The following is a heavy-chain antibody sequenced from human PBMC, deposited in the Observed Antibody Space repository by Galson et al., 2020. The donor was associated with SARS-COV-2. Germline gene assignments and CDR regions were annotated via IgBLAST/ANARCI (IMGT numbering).Heavy chain of an antibody. CDR2: IRSDGSRT. Sequence: GESLKISCAASGFSFSSYWMHWVRQVPGKGLEWLSRIRSDGSRTTYAESVRGRFTISRDNANDTLFLDMDSVRDEDTAVYYCARDRMTSTWYYYYYGMDVWGQGTTVTVS. J-gene: IGHJ6*02. CDR3: ARDRMTSTWYYYYYGMDV. D-gene: IGHD6-13*01. CDR1: GFSFSSYW. V-gene: IGHV3-74*01.